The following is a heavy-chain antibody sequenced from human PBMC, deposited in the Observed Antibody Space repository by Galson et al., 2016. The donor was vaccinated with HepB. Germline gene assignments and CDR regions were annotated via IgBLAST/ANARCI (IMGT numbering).Heavy chain of an antibody. D-gene: IGHD3-16*02. J-gene: IGHJ4*02. CDR3: ARGPYYDYIWGSYRAFFDY. CDR1: GYTFTSYY. Sequence: SVKVSCKASGYTFTSYYMHWVRQAPGQGLEWMGIINPSGGSTSYAQKFQGRVTMTRDTSISTAYMELGRLRSDDTAVYYCARGPYYDYIWGSYRAFFDYWGQGTLVTVSS. CDR2: INPSGGST. V-gene: IGHV1-46*01.